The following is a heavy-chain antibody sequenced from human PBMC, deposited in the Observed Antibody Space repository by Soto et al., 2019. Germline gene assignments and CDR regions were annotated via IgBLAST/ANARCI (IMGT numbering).Heavy chain of an antibody. CDR3: VRLIGNSWLDS. J-gene: IGHJ5*01. CDR2: IYYSGST. V-gene: IGHV4-59*08. Sequence: SETLSLTCTVSGGSISSYYWSWIRQPPGKGLEWIGYIYYSGSTNYNPSLKSRVTISVDTSKNQLSLQLNSVTPDDTAVYYCVRLIGNSWLDSWGQGTLVTVSS. CDR1: GGSISSYY.